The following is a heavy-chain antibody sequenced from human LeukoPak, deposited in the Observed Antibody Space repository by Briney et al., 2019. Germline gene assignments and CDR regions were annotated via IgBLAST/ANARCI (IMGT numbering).Heavy chain of an antibody. CDR3: ARDRYGDFEDY. CDR2: ISYSGTP. V-gene: IGHV4-30-4*08. D-gene: IGHD4-17*01. CDR1: GGSISSGDYY. Sequence: SETLSLTCTVSGGSISSGDYYWTWIRQPPGKGLEWIGYISYSGTPYYNPSLNSRVTISLDTSKNQFSLRLNSVTAADTAMYYCARDRYGDFEDYWGQGTLVTVSS. J-gene: IGHJ4*02.